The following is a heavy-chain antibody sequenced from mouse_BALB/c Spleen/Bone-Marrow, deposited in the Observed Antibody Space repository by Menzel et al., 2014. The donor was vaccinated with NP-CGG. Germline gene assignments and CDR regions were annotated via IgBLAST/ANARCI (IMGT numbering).Heavy chain of an antibody. Sequence: VQLQQSGAELVRPGSSVKISCKASGYAFSSYWMTWVKQRPGQGLEWIGQIYPGDGETNYNGKFKGKATLTADKFSSTAYMQLSGLTSEDSAVYFCAKVTTGFAYWGQGTLVTVSA. D-gene: IGHD2-2*01. CDR3: AKVTTGFAY. CDR1: GYAFSSYW. CDR2: IYPGDGET. V-gene: IGHV1-80*01. J-gene: IGHJ3*01.